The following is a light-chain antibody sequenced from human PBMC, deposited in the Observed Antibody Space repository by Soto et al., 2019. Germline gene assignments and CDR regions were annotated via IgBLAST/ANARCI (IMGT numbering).Light chain of an antibody. J-gene: IGLJ1*01. CDR2: EGT. V-gene: IGLV2-23*01. CDR1: SSDVGSYNL. Sequence: SVLTQPASVSGSPGQSITIPCTGTSSDVGSYNLVSWFQQHPGKVPKLLIYEGTKRPSGLSDRFSGSKSGTTASLTISGLLAEDEAHYYCLVYAGENLYVCGTGTKVTV. CDR3: LVYAGENLYV.